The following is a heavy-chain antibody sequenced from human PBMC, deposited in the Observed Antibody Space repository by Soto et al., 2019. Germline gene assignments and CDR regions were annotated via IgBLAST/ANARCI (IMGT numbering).Heavy chain of an antibody. CDR3: ARASLRFLEWLDLGDAFDI. CDR2: INADNGNT. J-gene: IGHJ3*02. CDR1: GYTFTSYA. V-gene: IGHV1-3*01. D-gene: IGHD3-3*01. Sequence: GASVKVSCKASGYTFTSYAMHWVRQAPGQRLEWMGWINADNGNTKYSQKFQGRVTMTTDTSTSTAYMELRSLRSDDTAVYYCARASLRFLEWLDLGDAFDIWGQGTMVTVSS.